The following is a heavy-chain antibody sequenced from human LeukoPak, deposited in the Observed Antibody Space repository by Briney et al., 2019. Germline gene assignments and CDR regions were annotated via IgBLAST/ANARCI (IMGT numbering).Heavy chain of an antibody. V-gene: IGHV5-51*01. CDR3: ARQYCSGGSCYLGPDY. Sequence: GESLKISCKGSGYSFTSYWIGWVRQMPGKGLEWMGIIYPGGSDTRYSPSFQGQVTISADKSISTAYLQWSSLKASDTAMYYCARQYCSGGSCYLGPDYWGQGTLVTVSS. CDR1: GYSFTSYW. J-gene: IGHJ4*02. D-gene: IGHD2-15*01. CDR2: IYPGGSDT.